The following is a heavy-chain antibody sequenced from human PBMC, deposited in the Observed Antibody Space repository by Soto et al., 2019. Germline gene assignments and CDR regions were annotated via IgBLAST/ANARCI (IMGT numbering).Heavy chain of an antibody. CDR2: IYHGGST. CDR3: ARGRPDAFDI. J-gene: IGHJ3*02. CDR1: SGSISSNNW. Sequence: PSETLSLTCAVSSGSISSNNWWSWVRQPPGKGLEWIAEIYHGGSTNYNPSLKSRLIISLDKSKNQFFLKLSSVTAADTAVYYCARGRPDAFDIWGQGTMVTVSS. V-gene: IGHV4-4*02.